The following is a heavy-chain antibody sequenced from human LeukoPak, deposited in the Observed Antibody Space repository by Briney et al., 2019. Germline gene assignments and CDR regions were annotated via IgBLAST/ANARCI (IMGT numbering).Heavy chain of an antibody. CDR1: GFTFSRYG. CDR3: AKERATETRRLDY. CDR2: ISYGGSNK. Sequence: PGRSLRLSCAASGFTFSRYGMHWVRQPPGKGLEWVAVISYGGSNKNYADSVKSRLTISRGNSKNTLYLQVNSLSPEGAAVYYCAKERATETRRLDYWGQGTLVTVSS. V-gene: IGHV3-30*18. J-gene: IGHJ4*02.